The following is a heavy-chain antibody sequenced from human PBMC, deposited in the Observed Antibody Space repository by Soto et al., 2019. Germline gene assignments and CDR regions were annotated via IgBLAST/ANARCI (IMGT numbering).Heavy chain of an antibody. J-gene: IGHJ4*02. CDR2: IIPIFGTA. CDR3: ARGGASYYYDSSGYYSGFDY. CDR1: GGTFSIYA. V-gene: IGHV1-69*13. Sequence: SVKVSCKASGGTFSIYAISWVRQAPGQGLEWMGGIIPIFGTANYAQKFQGRVTITADESTSTAYMELSSLRSEDTAVYYCARGGASYYYDSSGYYSGFDYWGQGTLVTVSS. D-gene: IGHD3-22*01.